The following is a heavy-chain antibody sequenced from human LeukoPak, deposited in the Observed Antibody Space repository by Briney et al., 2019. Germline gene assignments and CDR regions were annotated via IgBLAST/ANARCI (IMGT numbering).Heavy chain of an antibody. CDR2: IYPSGST. CDR1: GGSISSGSYH. CDR3: ARHRTVGGRGYFPITHDY. J-gene: IGHJ4*02. Sequence: SETLSLTCTVSGGSISSGSYHWSWIRQPAGKALEWIGRIYPSGSTNYDPSLKSRVTISVDTSKNQFSLKLSSVTAADTAVYYCARHRTVGGRGYFPITHDYWGQGALVTVSS. V-gene: IGHV4-61*02. D-gene: IGHD2/OR15-2a*01.